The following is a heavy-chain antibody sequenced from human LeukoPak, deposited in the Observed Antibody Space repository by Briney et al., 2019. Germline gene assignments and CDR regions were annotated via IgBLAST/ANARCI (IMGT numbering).Heavy chain of an antibody. CDR1: GGSISSYY. CDR2: IYYSGST. Sequence: SSETLSLTCTVSGGSISSYYWSWIRQPPGKGLEWIGYIYYSGSTNYNPSLKSRVTISVDTSKNQFSLKLSSVTAADTAVYHCARGPYYDFWSGYSYQYYFDYWGQGTLVTVSS. J-gene: IGHJ4*02. D-gene: IGHD3-3*01. CDR3: ARGPYYDFWSGYSYQYYFDY. V-gene: IGHV4-59*01.